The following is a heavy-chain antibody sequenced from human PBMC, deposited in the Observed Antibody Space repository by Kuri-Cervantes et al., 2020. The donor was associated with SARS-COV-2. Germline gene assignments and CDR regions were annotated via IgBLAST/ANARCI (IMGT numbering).Heavy chain of an antibody. Sequence: SETLSLTCAVSGYSISSGYYWGWIRQPPGKGLEWIGSIYHSGNTYYNPSLKSRVTISVDTSKNQFSLKLSSVTAADTGVYYCARASTTIYGVLIALFSSNAFGIWGQGTMVTVSS. J-gene: IGHJ3*02. V-gene: IGHV4-38-2*01. CDR2: IYHSGNT. CDR1: GYSISSGYY. CDR3: ARASTTIYGVLIALFSSNAFGI. D-gene: IGHD3-3*01.